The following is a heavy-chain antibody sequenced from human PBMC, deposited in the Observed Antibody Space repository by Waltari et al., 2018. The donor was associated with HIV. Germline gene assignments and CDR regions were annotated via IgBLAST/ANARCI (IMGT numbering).Heavy chain of an antibody. CDR1: KYTFASYG. D-gene: IGHD5-12*01. J-gene: IGHJ4*02. CDR3: ARELRFDIVFDY. V-gene: IGHV1-3*04. CDR2: INTGDGST. Sequence: QVQLVQYGAEMRKPGASVKVSCTASKYTFASYGIHWLRQAPGQRLEWMGWINTGDGSTKYSQKFQGRVTITRDTSASTAYMQLSSLRSEDTAIYYCARELRFDIVFDYWGQGTLVTVSS.